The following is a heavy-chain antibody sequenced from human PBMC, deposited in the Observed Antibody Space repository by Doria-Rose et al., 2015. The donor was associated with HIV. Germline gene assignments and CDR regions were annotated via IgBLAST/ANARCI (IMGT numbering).Heavy chain of an antibody. D-gene: IGHD3-10*01. CDR2: IYSSGSP. CDR1: GGSISSYY. Sequence: QVQLQGSGPGLVKPAETLSLTCTVSGGSISSYYWNWIRQPPGKGLEWIGYIYSSGSPHYNSSLKSRVTISIDTSKNQFPLKLSFVTAADTAVYYCARFRPSRGIYYSLDVWGKGTTVTVSS. CDR3: ARFRPSRGIYYSLDV. V-gene: IGHV4-4*09. J-gene: IGHJ6*03.